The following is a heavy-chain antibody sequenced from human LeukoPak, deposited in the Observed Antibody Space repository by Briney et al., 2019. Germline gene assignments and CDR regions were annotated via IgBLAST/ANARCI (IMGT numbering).Heavy chain of an antibody. V-gene: IGHV3-9*01. CDR2: ISWNSGSI. CDR3: AKDIATGNRLYYFDY. J-gene: IGHJ4*02. D-gene: IGHD1-14*01. CDR1: GFTFDDYA. Sequence: GGSLRLSCAASGFTFDDYAMHWVRQAPGKGLEWVSGISWNSGSIGYADSVKGRFTISRDNAKNSLYLQMNSLRAEDTALYYCAKDIATGNRLYYFDYWGQGTLVTVSS.